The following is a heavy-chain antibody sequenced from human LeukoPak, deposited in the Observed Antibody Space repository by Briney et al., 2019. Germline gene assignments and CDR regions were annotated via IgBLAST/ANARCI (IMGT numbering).Heavy chain of an antibody. V-gene: IGHV1-2*02. CDR3: ARRRQLPLGELFPFAEFFQP. CDR1: GYTFTGQY. Sequence: ASVKVSCKASGYTFTGQYLHWVRQAPGQGLEWMGWINPNSGGTESAQKFQGRVIMTRDTSISTAYMELRSLRSDDTAVYYCARRRQLPLGELFPFAEFFQPWGQGTLVTVFS. CDR2: INPNSGGT. D-gene: IGHD3-16*01. J-gene: IGHJ1*01.